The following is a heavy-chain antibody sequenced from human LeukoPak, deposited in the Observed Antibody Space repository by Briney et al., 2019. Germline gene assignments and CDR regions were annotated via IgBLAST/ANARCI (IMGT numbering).Heavy chain of an antibody. D-gene: IGHD4-11*01. CDR2: IKQDGSEK. CDR3: ARDDRRDYSNSYYFDY. V-gene: IGHV3-7*01. Sequence: TEGSLRLSCAASGFTFSSYWMSWVRQAPGKGLEWVANIKQDGSEKYYVDSVKGRLTISRDNAKNSLYLQMNSLRAEDTAVYYCARDDRRDYSNSYYFDYWGQGTLVTVSS. CDR1: GFTFSSYW. J-gene: IGHJ4*02.